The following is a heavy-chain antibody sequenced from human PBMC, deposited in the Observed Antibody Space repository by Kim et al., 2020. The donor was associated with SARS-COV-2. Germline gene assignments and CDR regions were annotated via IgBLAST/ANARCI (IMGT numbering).Heavy chain of an antibody. Sequence: YSNPTLKRRVNISVQTSKNQFSLKLSSVTAADTAVYYCARDHDGRFDYWGQGTLVTVSS. V-gene: IGHV4-30-2*05. CDR3: ARDHDGRFDY. D-gene: IGHD1-1*01. J-gene: IGHJ4*02.